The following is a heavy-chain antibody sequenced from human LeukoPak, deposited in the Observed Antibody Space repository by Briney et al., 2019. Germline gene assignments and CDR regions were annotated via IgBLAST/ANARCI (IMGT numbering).Heavy chain of an antibody. CDR2: ISYDGSNK. J-gene: IGHJ4*02. V-gene: IGHV3-30*18. CDR3: AKDTAMATFDY. D-gene: IGHD5-18*01. Sequence: SGRSLRLSCAASGLTFSSYGMHWVRQAPGKGLEWVAVISYDGSNKYYADSVKGRFTISRDNSKNTLYLQMNSLRAEDTAVYYCAKDTAMATFDYWGQGTLVTVSS. CDR1: GLTFSSYG.